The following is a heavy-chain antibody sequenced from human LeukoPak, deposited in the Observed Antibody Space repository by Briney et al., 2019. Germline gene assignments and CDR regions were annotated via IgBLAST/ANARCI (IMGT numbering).Heavy chain of an antibody. CDR1: GFTFGDYA. V-gene: IGHV3-49*04. Sequence: PGGSLRLSCTASGFTFGDYAMSWVRQAPGKGLEGVGFIRSKAYGGTTEYAASVKGRFTISRDDSKSIAYLQMNSLKTEDTAVYYCTRDHGTVTVREIDYWGQGTLVTVSS. D-gene: IGHD4-17*01. CDR3: TRDHGTVTVREIDY. J-gene: IGHJ4*02. CDR2: IRSKAYGGTT.